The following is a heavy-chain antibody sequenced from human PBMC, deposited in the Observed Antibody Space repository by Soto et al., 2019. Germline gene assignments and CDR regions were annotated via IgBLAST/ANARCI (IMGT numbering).Heavy chain of an antibody. D-gene: IGHD6-13*01. CDR3: ARDRKYSSSWYSDWFDP. CDR1: GYTFTSYG. Sequence: ASVKVSCKASGYTFTSYGISWVRQAPGQGLEWMGWISAYNGNTNYAQKLQGRVTMTTDTSTSTAYMELRSLRSDDTAVYYCARDRKYSSSWYSDWFDPWGQGTLVPVSS. J-gene: IGHJ5*02. CDR2: ISAYNGNT. V-gene: IGHV1-18*01.